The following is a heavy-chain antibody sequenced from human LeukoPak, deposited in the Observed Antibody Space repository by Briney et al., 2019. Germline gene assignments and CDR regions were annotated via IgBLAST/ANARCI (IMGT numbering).Heavy chain of an antibody. CDR3: ARDVYYYGSGTPDWFDP. D-gene: IGHD3-10*01. V-gene: IGHV1-18*01. J-gene: IGHJ5*02. CDR1: GYTFTSYG. CDR2: ISAYNGNT. Sequence: ASVKVSCKASGYTFTSYGISWVRQAPGQGLEWMGWISAYNGNTNYAQKLQGRVTMTTDASTSTAYMELRSLRSDDTAVYYCARDVYYYGSGTPDWFDPWGQGTLVTVSS.